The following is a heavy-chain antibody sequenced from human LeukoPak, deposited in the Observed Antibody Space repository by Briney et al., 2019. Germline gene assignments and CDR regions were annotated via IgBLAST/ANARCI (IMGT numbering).Heavy chain of an antibody. CDR1: GFTFTSYN. Sequence: GGSLILSCAASGFTFTSYNMNWVRQAPGKGLEWVSSTSISSEYIYYADSVRGRFTVSRDNAKNLLYLQMNSLRADDTALYYCARERDMQGGFDYWGQGTLVTVSS. D-gene: IGHD3-16*01. V-gene: IGHV3-21*01. J-gene: IGHJ4*02. CDR2: TSISSEYI. CDR3: ARERDMQGGFDY.